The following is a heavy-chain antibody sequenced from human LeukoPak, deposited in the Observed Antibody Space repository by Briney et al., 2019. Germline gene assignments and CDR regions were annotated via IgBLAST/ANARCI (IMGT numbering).Heavy chain of an antibody. Sequence: SQTLSLTCAISGDSDSSNSAAWNWIRQSPSRGLEWLGRTYYRSKWYNDYAVSVKSRITINPDTSKNQFSLQLSSVTAADTAVYYCARRRGYSGYDWGLDYWGQGTLVTVSS. D-gene: IGHD5-12*01. V-gene: IGHV6-1*01. CDR1: GDSDSSNSAA. CDR3: ARRRGYSGYDWGLDY. J-gene: IGHJ4*02. CDR2: TYYRSKWYN.